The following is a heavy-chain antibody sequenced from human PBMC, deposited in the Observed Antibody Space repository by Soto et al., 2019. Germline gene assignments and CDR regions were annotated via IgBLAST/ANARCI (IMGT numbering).Heavy chain of an antibody. CDR3: ARWVEVSLDYFDS. CDR2: IYHSGRT. Sequence: PSETLSLTCTVSGGSISNGYYYRSWVRQNPGKGLEWIGHIYHSGRTYYNPSLKSRVTISVDTSKNQFSLNLSSVTAADTAVYYCARWVEVSLDYFDSWGQGTPVTVSS. J-gene: IGHJ4*02. CDR1: GGSISNGYYY. V-gene: IGHV4-31*03. D-gene: IGHD2-15*01.